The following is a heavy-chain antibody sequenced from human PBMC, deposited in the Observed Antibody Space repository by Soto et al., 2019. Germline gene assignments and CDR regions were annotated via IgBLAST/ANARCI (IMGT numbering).Heavy chain of an antibody. Sequence: GGSLRLSCAASGFTFSSYGMHWVRQAPGKGLEWVAVISYDGSNKYYADSVKGRFTISRDNSKNTLYLQMNSLRAEDTAVYYCAKIPVYDYTPRWDAFDIWGQGTMVTVSS. D-gene: IGHD4-4*01. CDR1: GFTFSSYG. CDR3: AKIPVYDYTPRWDAFDI. V-gene: IGHV3-30*18. J-gene: IGHJ3*02. CDR2: ISYDGSNK.